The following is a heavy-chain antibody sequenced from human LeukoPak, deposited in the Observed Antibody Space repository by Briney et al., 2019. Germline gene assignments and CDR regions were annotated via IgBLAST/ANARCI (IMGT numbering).Heavy chain of an antibody. CDR1: GFSFNDYG. CDR2: INSNGAT. Sequence: GGALRLSCAATGFSFNDYGMSWVRQAPGKGLEWVSGINSNGATSYADSVKGRFTISRDNAKNSLYVQMNSLRAEDTALNHCARGNSNFDSWGQGTLVTVSS. CDR3: ARGNSNFDS. J-gene: IGHJ4*02. D-gene: IGHD4-23*01. V-gene: IGHV3-20*01.